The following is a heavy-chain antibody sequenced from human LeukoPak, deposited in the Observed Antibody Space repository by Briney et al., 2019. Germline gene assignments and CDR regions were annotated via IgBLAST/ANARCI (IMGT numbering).Heavy chain of an antibody. CDR2: IKSKTDGGTT. CDR1: GFTFSNAW. Sequence: AGGSLRLSCAASGFTFSNAWMSWVRQAPGKGLEWVGRIKSKTDGGTTDYAAPVKGRFTISRDDSKNTLYLQMNSLKTEDTAVYYCTTDTSGWYYYYYMDVWGKGTTVTVSS. V-gene: IGHV3-15*01. D-gene: IGHD6-19*01. CDR3: TTDTSGWYYYYYMDV. J-gene: IGHJ6*03.